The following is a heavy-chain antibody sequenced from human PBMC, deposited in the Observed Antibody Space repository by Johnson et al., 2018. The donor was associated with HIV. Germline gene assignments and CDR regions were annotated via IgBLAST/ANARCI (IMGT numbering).Heavy chain of an antibody. CDR2: IYSGGST. J-gene: IGHJ3*02. CDR3: ARVEWELDAFDI. D-gene: IGHD1-26*01. V-gene: IGHV3-53*01. Sequence: VQLVESGGGLIQPGGSLRLSCAASGFTVSSNYMNWVRQAPGKGLEWVSVIYSGGSTFYADSVKGRFTISRDSSQNTLYLQMNSLRAEDTAVYYCARVEWELDAFDIWGQGTMVTVSS. CDR1: GFTVSSNY.